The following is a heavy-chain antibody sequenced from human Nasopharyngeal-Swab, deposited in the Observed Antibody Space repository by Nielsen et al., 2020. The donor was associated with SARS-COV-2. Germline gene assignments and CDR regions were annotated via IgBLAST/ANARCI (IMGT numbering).Heavy chain of an antibody. Sequence: GESLKISCAASGFSFGNYAMTWVRQAPGKGLEWVSSINGSGDRTFYVDSVKGRFTISRDYSKNKLYLQMSSLRAEDTAVYYCAKYTYFHTRALDYWGQGTLVTVSS. CDR3: AKYTYFHTRALDY. CDR1: GFSFGNYA. CDR2: INGSGDRT. V-gene: IGHV3-23*01. D-gene: IGHD2/OR15-2a*01. J-gene: IGHJ4*02.